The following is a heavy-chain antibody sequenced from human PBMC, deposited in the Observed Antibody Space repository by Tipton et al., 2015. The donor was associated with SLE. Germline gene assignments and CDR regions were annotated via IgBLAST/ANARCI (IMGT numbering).Heavy chain of an antibody. CDR2: ISGSGGST. J-gene: IGHJ6*02. Sequence: GSLRLSCAASGFTFSSYAMSWVRQAPGKGLEWVSAISGSGGSTYYADSVKGRFTISRDNSKNTLYLQMNSLRAEDTAVYYCAKDGVWWLWSPMDVWGQGTTVTVSS. CDR1: GFTFSSYA. D-gene: IGHD5-18*01. V-gene: IGHV3-23*01. CDR3: AKDGVWWLWSPMDV.